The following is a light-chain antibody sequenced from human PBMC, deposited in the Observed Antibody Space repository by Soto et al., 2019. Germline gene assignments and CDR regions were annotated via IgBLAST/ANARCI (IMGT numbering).Light chain of an antibody. J-gene: IGKJ1*01. CDR2: GAS. CDR1: QSVSSK. V-gene: IGKV3-15*01. CDR3: QHYSTWLWT. Sequence: EIVMTQSPATLSASPGERATLSCRASQSVSSKLAWYQQKPCQGPRLLIYGASSRATGIPARFSGSGSGTEFTLTISSLQSEDFAVYYCQHYSTWLWTFGQGTKVEIK.